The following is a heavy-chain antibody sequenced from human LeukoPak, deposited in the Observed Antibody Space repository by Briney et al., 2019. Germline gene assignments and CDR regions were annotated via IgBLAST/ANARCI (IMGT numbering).Heavy chain of an antibody. CDR3: AKTWSGRYVDY. CDR2: ISSSSSTI. D-gene: IGHD3-3*01. Sequence: GGSLRLSCAASGFTFRSYSRSWVRQAPGKGLEWISYISSSSSTIYYADSVRGRFTISRDNAKNSLYLQMNSLRDDDTAVYYCAKTWSGRYVDYWGLGTLVTVSS. V-gene: IGHV3-48*02. CDR1: GFTFRSYS. J-gene: IGHJ4*02.